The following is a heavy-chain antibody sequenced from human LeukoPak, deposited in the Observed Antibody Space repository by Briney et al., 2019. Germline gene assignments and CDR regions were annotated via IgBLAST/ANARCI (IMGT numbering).Heavy chain of an antibody. Sequence: GRSLRLSCAASGFSFSSYGMHWVRQAPGKGLEWVAVISYDGSNEYFADSVKGRFTVSRDNSKNTLYLQMSSLRPEDTAVYYCAKAPPDVVPVPQSFDCWGQGALVTVSS. D-gene: IGHD2-2*01. CDR3: AKAPPDVVPVPQSFDC. CDR1: GFSFSSYG. V-gene: IGHV3-30*18. J-gene: IGHJ4*02. CDR2: ISYDGSNE.